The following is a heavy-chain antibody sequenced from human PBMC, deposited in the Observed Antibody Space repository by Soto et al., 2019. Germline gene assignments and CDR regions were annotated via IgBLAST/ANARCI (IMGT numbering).Heavy chain of an antibody. CDR1: GYTFTSYN. V-gene: IGHV1-3*01. CDR3: AREPAAAGFHYYMDV. D-gene: IGHD6-13*01. J-gene: IGHJ6*03. CDR2: TNAGNGNT. Sequence: QVQLVQSGAEVKKPGASVKVSCEASGYTFTSYNIHWVRQAPGQRLEWMGWTNAGNGNTKYSQTFQGRVTITSDTSARTAYLELSSLRSEDTAVYYCAREPAAAGFHYYMDVWGKGTTVTVSS.